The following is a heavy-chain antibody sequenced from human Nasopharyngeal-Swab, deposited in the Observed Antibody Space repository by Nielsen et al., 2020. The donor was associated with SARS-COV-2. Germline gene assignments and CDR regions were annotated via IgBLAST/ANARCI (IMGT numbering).Heavy chain of an antibody. CDR3: ARHDYGENY. CDR1: GFTFSSYA. J-gene: IGHJ4*02. CDR2: INSDGSST. D-gene: IGHD4-17*01. V-gene: IGHV3-74*01. Sequence: GESLKISCAASGFTFSSYAMHWVRQAPGKGLVWVSRINSDGSSTSYADSVKGRFTISRDNAKNTLYLQMNSLRAEDTAVYYCARHDYGENYWGQGTLVTVSS.